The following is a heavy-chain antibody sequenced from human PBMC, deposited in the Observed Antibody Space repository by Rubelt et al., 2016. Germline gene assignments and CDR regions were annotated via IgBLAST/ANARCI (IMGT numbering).Heavy chain of an antibody. CDR3: ARGSYYDSRGYVYFDY. CDR1: GGSISSTNW. D-gene: IGHD3-22*01. Sequence: QVQLQESGPGLVKPSGTLSLTCAVSGGSISSTNWWSWVRQPPGKGPEWIGEIYHSGSTNYKPSLKSRVTISGDKSKNQFYLKRSSVTAADTAVYYCARGSYYDSRGYVYFDYWGQGRLVTVSS. V-gene: IGHV4-4*02. J-gene: IGHJ4*02. CDR2: IYHSGST.